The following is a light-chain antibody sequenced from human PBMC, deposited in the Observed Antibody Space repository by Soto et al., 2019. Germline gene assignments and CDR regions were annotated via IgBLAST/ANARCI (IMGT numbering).Light chain of an antibody. V-gene: IGKV1-5*03. CDR2: KAS. Sequence: DIQMTQSPSTLSASVGDSVTITCRASQSISSWLAWYQQKPGKAPKLLIYKASSLESGVPSRFSGSGSWTEFTLTISVLEPDDYATYYCQEYNSHSRYTFGQGTKVESK. CDR1: QSISSW. CDR3: QEYNSHSRYT. J-gene: IGKJ2*01.